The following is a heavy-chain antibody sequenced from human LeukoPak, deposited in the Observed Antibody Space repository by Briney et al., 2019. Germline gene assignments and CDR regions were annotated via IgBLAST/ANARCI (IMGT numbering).Heavy chain of an antibody. CDR2: IYSSGNT. CDR1: GGSMRSYF. Sequence: SETLSLTCTVSGGSMRSYFWSWIRPPAGKGLEWIGRIYSSGNTNYNPSLKSRVTMSVDTSKNQFSLKLTSVTAADTAFYYCAREGPYSGRWYYFDYWGQGILVTVSS. D-gene: IGHD6-13*01. V-gene: IGHV4-4*07. J-gene: IGHJ4*02. CDR3: AREGPYSGRWYYFDY.